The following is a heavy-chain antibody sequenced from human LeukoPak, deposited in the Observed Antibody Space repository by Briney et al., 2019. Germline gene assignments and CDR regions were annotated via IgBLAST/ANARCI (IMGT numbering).Heavy chain of an antibody. V-gene: IGHV1-69*05. D-gene: IGHD6-13*01. CDR3: ARDGGSSWSDFNY. CDR2: IIPIFGTA. Sequence: SVKVSRKTSGGTFSSYAISWVRQAPGQGLEWMGGIIPIFGTANYAQKFQGRVTITTDESTSTAYMELSSLRSEDTAVYYCARDGGSSWSDFNYWGQGTLVTVSS. CDR1: GGTFSSYA. J-gene: IGHJ4*02.